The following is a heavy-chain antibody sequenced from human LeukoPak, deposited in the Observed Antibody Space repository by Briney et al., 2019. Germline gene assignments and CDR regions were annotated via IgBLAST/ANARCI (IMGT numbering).Heavy chain of an antibody. CDR1: GFTFSSYW. J-gene: IGHJ4*02. V-gene: IGHV3-7*01. CDR3: ANYCSGGSCYHGSFDY. D-gene: IGHD2-15*01. Sequence: GVSLRLSCAASGFTFSSYWRSWVRQAPGKGLEWVANIKQDGSEKYYVDSVKGRFTISRDNAKNSLYLQMNSLRAEDTAVYYCANYCSGGSCYHGSFDYWGQGTLVTVSS. CDR2: IKQDGSEK.